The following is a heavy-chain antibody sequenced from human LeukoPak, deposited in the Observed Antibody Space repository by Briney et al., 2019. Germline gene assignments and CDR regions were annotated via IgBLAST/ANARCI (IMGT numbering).Heavy chain of an antibody. D-gene: IGHD2/OR15-2a*01. CDR1: EYTFTANY. J-gene: IGHJ3*02. CDR3: ARYRCKTTSGCEDTDAFDM. V-gene: IGHV1-2*02. Sequence: GASVKVSCTTSEYTFTANYMQWVRQAPGQGLEWMGWINPNSGGTRYAQKFQGRVTMTRDTSISTAYMELSRLRSDDTAVYYCARYRCKTTSGCEDTDAFDMWGQGTMVTVSS. CDR2: INPNSGGT.